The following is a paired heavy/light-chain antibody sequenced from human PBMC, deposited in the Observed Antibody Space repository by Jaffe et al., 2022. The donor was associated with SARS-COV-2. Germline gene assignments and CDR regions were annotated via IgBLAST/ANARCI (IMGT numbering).Light chain of an antibody. CDR1: QGISSY. J-gene: IGKJ3*01. CDR2: AAS. Sequence: DIQLTQSPSFLSASVGDRVTITCRASQGISSYLAWYQQKPGKAPKLLIYAASTLQSGVPSRFSGSGSGTEFTLTISSLQPEDFATYYCQQLNSYPPTFTFGPGTKVDIK. V-gene: IGKV1-9*01. CDR3: QQLNSYPPTFT.
Heavy chain of an antibody. Sequence: QVQLQESGPGLVKPSQTLSLTCTVSGGSISSGGYYWSWIRQHPGKGLEWIGYIYYSGSTYYNPSLKSRVTISVDTSKNQFSLKLSSVTAADTAVYYCARVRLELAAALEETSPYYYYGMDVWGQGTTVTVSS. D-gene: IGHD2-15*01. CDR3: ARVRLELAAALEETSPYYYYGMDV. V-gene: IGHV4-31*03. J-gene: IGHJ6*02. CDR2: IYYSGST. CDR1: GGSISSGGYY.